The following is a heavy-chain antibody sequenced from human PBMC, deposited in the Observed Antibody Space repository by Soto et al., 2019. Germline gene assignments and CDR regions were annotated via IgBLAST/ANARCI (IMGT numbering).Heavy chain of an antibody. J-gene: IGHJ6*02. Sequence: ASVKVSCKASGYTFTGYYMHWVRQAPGQGLEWMGWINPNSGGTNYAQKFQGWVTMTRDTSISTAYMELSRLRSDDTAVYYCANTAAGGKNYYGMDVWGQGSTVTVSS. D-gene: IGHD6-13*01. CDR2: INPNSGGT. V-gene: IGHV1-2*04. CDR3: ANTAAGGKNYYGMDV. CDR1: GYTFTGYY.